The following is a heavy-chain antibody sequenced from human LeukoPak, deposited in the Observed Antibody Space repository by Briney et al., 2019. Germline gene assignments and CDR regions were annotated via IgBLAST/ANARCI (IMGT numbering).Heavy chain of an antibody. V-gene: IGHV3-53*01. CDR2: IYSGGTT. J-gene: IGHJ4*01. D-gene: IGHD1-26*01. CDR1: GFTVSGNY. Sequence: GGSLRLSCAVSGFTVSGNYMSWVRQAPGKGLEWVSLIYSGGTTYYADSLKGRFTISRHNSKNTLYLQMNSLRAEDTAVYYCVRESPYLGVMGALLDYWGHGTLVTASS. CDR3: VRESPYLGVMGALLDY.